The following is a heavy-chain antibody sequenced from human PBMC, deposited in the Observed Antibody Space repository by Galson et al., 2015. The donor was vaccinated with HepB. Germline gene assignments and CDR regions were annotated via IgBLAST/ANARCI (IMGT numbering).Heavy chain of an antibody. Sequence: SVKVSCKASGYTFTSYDINWVRQATGQGLEWMGWMNPNSGNTGYAQKFQGRVTMTRNTSISTAYMELSSLRSEDTAVYYCAREELRYFDWLEYYYGMDVWGQGTTVTVSS. D-gene: IGHD3-9*01. CDR2: MNPNSGNT. J-gene: IGHJ6*02. CDR3: AREELRYFDWLEYYYGMDV. CDR1: GYTFTSYD. V-gene: IGHV1-8*01.